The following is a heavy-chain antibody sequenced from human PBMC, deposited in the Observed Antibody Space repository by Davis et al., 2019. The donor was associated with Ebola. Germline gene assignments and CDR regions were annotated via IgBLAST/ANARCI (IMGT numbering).Heavy chain of an antibody. J-gene: IGHJ3*02. CDR2: ISAYNGNT. V-gene: IGHV1-18*01. CDR3: ARTSIVGTTTTASDI. D-gene: IGHD1-26*01. CDR1: GYTFKNYA. Sequence: ASVKVSCKASGYTFKNYALSWVRQAPGQGLEWMGWISAYNGNTNYAQILQGSVTMTTDTSTGTAYMELRSLRSDDTAVYFCARTSIVGTTTTASDIWGQGTLVTVSS.